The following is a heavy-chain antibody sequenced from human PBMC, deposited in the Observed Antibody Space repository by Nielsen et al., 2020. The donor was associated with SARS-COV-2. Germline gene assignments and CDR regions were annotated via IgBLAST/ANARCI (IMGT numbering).Heavy chain of an antibody. CDR2: ISSSSSYI. CDR3: ARDRDDYVWGSYRLDAFDI. Sequence: GESLKISCAASGFTFSSYSMNWVRQAPGKGLEWVSSISSSSSYIYYADSVKGRFTISRDNAKNSLYLQMNSLRAEDTAVYYCARDRDDYVWGSYRLDAFDIWGQGTMVTVSS. CDR1: GFTFSSYS. J-gene: IGHJ3*02. D-gene: IGHD3-16*02. V-gene: IGHV3-21*01.